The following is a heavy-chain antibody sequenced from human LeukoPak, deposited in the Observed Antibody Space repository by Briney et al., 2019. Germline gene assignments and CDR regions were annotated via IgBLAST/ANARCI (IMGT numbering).Heavy chain of an antibody. CDR2: ISAYNGNT. CDR3: ARDRRSSWYLYFDY. D-gene: IGHD6-13*01. CDR1: GYTFTSYG. Sequence: VASVKVSCKASGYTFTSYGISWVRQAPGQGLEWMGWISAYNGNTNYAQKLQGRVTMTTDTSTSTAYMELRSLRSDDTAVYYCARDRRSSWYLYFDYWGQGTLVTVSS. J-gene: IGHJ4*02. V-gene: IGHV1-18*01.